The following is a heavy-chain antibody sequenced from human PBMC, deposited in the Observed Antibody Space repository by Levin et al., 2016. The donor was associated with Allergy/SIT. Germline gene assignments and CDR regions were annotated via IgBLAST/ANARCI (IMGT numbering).Heavy chain of an antibody. Sequence: ASVKVSCKASGYTFTSYDINWVRQATGQGLEWMGWMNPNSGNTGYAQKFQGRVTMTRNTSISTAYMELSSLRSEDTAVYYCARGSRYCSSTSCFPPDDPWGQGTLVTVSS. CDR2: MNPNSGNT. V-gene: IGHV1-8*01. J-gene: IGHJ5*02. CDR1: GYTFTSYD. CDR3: ARGSRYCSSTSCFPPDDP. D-gene: IGHD2-2*01.